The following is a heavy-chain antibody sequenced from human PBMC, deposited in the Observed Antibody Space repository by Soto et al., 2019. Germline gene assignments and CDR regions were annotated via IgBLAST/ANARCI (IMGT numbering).Heavy chain of an antibody. CDR2: IQSGGPT. CDR3: ARDDVLCDGGRCYGVPLDV. Sequence: VGSLRLSCAASGFTVSSKYMSWVRQAPGKGLEWVSLIQSGGPTYYADSVKGRFTISRDTSENTVHLQMDSLRAEDTAVYYCARDDVLCDGGRCYGVPLDVWGLGTTVTVSS. J-gene: IGHJ6*02. V-gene: IGHV3-66*01. D-gene: IGHD2-15*01. CDR1: GFTVSSKY.